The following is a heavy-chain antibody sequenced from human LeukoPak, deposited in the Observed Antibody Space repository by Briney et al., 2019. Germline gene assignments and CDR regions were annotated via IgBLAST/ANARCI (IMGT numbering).Heavy chain of an antibody. J-gene: IGHJ4*02. CDR2: ISGSGGST. D-gene: IGHD2-15*01. CDR3: AKARVGYCSGGCCYQDY. CDR1: GFTFSSYA. V-gene: IGHV3-23*01. Sequence: PGGSLRLSCAASGFTFSSYAMSWVRQAPGKGLEWVSAISGSGGSTYYADSVKGRFTISRDNSKNTLYLQMNSLRAEDTAVYYCAKARVGYCSGGCCYQDYWGQGTLVTVSS.